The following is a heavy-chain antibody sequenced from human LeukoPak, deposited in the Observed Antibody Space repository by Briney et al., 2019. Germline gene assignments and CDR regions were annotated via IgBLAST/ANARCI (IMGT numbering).Heavy chain of an antibody. V-gene: IGHV4-39*07. D-gene: IGHD6-19*01. J-gene: IGHJ6*03. CDR2: IYHSGST. CDR1: GGSISSGSYY. CDR3: AGSIAVHYYYYYYMDV. Sequence: PSETLSLTCTVSGGSISSGSYYWSWIRQPPGKGLEWIGSIYHSGSTYYNPSLKSRVTISVDMSKNQFSLKLSSVTAADTAVYYCAGSIAVHYYYYYYMDVWGKGTTVTISS.